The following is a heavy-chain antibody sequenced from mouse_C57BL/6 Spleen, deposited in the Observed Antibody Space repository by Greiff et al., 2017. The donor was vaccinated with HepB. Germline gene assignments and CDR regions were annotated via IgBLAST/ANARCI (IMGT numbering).Heavy chain of an antibody. J-gene: IGHJ3*01. CDR2: IDPGDGDT. CDR3: ARSYYGSSFFAY. Sequence: QVQLQQSGAELVKPGASVKISCKASGYAFSSYWMNWVKQRPGKGLEWIGQIDPGDGDTNYNGKFKGKATLTADKSSSTAYMQLSSLTSEDSAVYFCARSYYGSSFFAYWGQGTLVTVSA. V-gene: IGHV1-80*01. CDR1: GYAFSSYW. D-gene: IGHD1-1*01.